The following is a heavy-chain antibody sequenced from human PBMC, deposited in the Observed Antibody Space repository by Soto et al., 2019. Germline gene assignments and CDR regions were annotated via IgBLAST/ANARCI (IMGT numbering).Heavy chain of an antibody. CDR1: GFTVSSNY. CDR2: IYSGGST. V-gene: IGHV3-66*02. CDR3: VRDSWELLDAFDI. Sequence: GESLKISCAASGFTVSSNYMSWVRQAPGKGLEWVSVIYSGGSTYYADSVKGRFTISRDNSKNTLYLQMNSLRAEDTAVYYCVRDSWELLDAFDIWGQGTMVTVSS. D-gene: IGHD1-26*01. J-gene: IGHJ3*02.